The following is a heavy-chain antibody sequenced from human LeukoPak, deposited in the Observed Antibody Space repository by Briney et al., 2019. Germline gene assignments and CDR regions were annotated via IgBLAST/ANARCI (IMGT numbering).Heavy chain of an antibody. D-gene: IGHD4-17*01. Sequence: PGGSLRLSCAASGFTFSRYNMNWVRQAPGKGLEWVSSISSGSSYIYYADSVKGRFTISRDNAKNSLYLQMNSLRAEDTAVYYCARVYLAYGDYRVPYFDYWGQGTLVTVSS. V-gene: IGHV3-21*01. CDR1: GFTFSRYN. J-gene: IGHJ4*02. CDR2: ISSGSSYI. CDR3: ARVYLAYGDYRVPYFDY.